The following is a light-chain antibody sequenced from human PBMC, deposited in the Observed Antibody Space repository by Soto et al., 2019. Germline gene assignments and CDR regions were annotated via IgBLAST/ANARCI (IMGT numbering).Light chain of an antibody. Sequence: EIVLTQSPATLSLSPGERATLSCGASQSVSSSHLAWYQQKPGLAPRLRIYDVSSRATGIPDRFSGSGSGTDFTLTISRLEPEDFAFYYCQHYGSSRLTFGGGTKVDIK. V-gene: IGKV3D-20*01. CDR3: QHYGSSRLT. J-gene: IGKJ4*01. CDR2: DVS. CDR1: QSVSSSH.